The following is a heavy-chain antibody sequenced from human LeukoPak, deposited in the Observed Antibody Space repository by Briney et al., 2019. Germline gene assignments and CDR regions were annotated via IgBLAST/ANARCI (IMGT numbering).Heavy chain of an antibody. CDR3: ARADRLDGGPYLIGP. V-gene: IGHV4-4*07. CDR1: GGSISSYY. J-gene: IGHJ5*02. Sequence: SETLSLTCTVSGGSISSYYWNWIRQPAGKGLEWIGRIYSSGSTNYNPSLKSRVTMSVDTSKNQFSLKLSSVTAADTAIYYCARADRLDGGPYLIGPWGQGTLVTVSS. CDR2: IYSSGST. D-gene: IGHD2-21*01.